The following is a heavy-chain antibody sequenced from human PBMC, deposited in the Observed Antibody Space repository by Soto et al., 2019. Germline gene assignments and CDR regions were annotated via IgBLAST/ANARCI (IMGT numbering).Heavy chain of an antibody. CDR3: ASQGYCSAGTCYSNY. CDR1: GFTFSTFA. Sequence: EEQLLESGGGLVQSGESLRLSCAASGFTFSTFAMSWVRQAPGKGLEWVSSLTARGSSTYYADSVKGRFTISRDNSKNTLYLQMYSLRAEDTAVYYCASQGYCSAGTCYSNYWGLGTHVTVPS. J-gene: IGHJ4*02. V-gene: IGHV3-23*01. D-gene: IGHD2-15*01. CDR2: LTARGSST.